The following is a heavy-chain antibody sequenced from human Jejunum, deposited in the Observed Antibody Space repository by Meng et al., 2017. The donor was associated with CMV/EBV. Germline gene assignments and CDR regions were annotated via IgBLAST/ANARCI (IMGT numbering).Heavy chain of an antibody. Sequence: SCVVSGFAVSGGYMTWVRQAPGKGLEWVSAVFRGSGTTYADSVKGRFTVSSDNSKNTVFLQMNSLRTDDTAQYYCVPDIVIVPVSYWGQGTLVTVSS. J-gene: IGHJ4*02. CDR2: VFRGSGT. D-gene: IGHD2-2*01. CDR3: VPDIVIVPVSY. CDR1: GFAVSGGY. V-gene: IGHV3-66*02.